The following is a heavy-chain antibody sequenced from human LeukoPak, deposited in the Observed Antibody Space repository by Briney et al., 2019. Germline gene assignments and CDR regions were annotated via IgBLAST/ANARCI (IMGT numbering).Heavy chain of an antibody. D-gene: IGHD4-17*01. Sequence: SVKVSCKASGFTFTSSAMQWVRQARGQRLEWIGWIVVGSGNTNYAQKFQEGVTITRDMSTSTAYMELSSLRSEDTAVYYCAADSGLGRRVTGDYLYAFDIWGQGTMVTVSS. CDR3: AADSGLGRRVTGDYLYAFDI. CDR1: GFTFTSSA. CDR2: IVVGSGNT. J-gene: IGHJ3*02. V-gene: IGHV1-58*02.